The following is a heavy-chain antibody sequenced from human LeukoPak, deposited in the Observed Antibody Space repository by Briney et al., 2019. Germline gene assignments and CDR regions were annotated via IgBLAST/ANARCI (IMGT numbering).Heavy chain of an antibody. D-gene: IGHD5-24*01. CDR2: ISYDGRNI. J-gene: IGHJ6*02. CDR3: AKGWKWQQNIYGMNV. Sequence: GGSLRLSCTASGFSFRNYGMHWVRQAPGKGLEWVADISYDGRNIHYAGSVKGRFTISRDNSKNMLYLQMNSLRLEDTAVYFCAKGWKWQQNIYGMNVWGPGTTVTVSS. CDR1: GFSFRNYG. V-gene: IGHV3-30*18.